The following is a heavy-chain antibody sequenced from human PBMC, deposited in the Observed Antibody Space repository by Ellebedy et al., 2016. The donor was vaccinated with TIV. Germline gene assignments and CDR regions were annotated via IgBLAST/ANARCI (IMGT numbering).Heavy chain of an antibody. J-gene: IGHJ5*02. CDR2: IYHTGAT. Sequence: MPSETLSLTCTVSGGSISSTYWSWVRQPPGKGLEWIGYIYHTGATNYNPSLKTRVAMSIDTPNNQFSLRLNSVTAADTAVYFCARLMPESSWGQGTLVTVSS. V-gene: IGHV4-59*01. CDR1: GGSISSTY. CDR3: ARLMPESS. D-gene: IGHD2-2*01.